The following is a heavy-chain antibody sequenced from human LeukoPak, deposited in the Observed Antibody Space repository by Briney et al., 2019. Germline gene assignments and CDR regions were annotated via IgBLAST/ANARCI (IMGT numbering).Heavy chain of an antibody. V-gene: IGHV1-46*01. J-gene: IGHJ3*02. Sequence: ASVKVSCKASGYTFTSYYIHWVRQAPGQGLEWMGIINPTGGSTIYAQRFQGRVTMTRDKSTSSVYMDLSTLTSEETAVYYCARAEWSLGGHDAFDIWGQGTMVTVSS. D-gene: IGHD3-3*01. CDR2: INPTGGST. CDR3: ARAEWSLGGHDAFDI. CDR1: GYTFTSYY.